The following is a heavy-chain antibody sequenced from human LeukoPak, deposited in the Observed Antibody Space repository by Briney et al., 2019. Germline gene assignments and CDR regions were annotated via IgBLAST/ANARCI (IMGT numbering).Heavy chain of an antibody. CDR3: DAWGEMATISDY. D-gene: IGHD5-24*01. Sequence: SETLSLTCTVSGDSVSIYYWSWIRQPPGKGLEWTGYIYYRGNTNYNPSLKSRVTMAVDTSKNQFSLKVSSVTAADTAVYYCDAWGEMATISDYWGQGTLVTVSS. V-gene: IGHV4-59*02. J-gene: IGHJ4*02. CDR1: GDSVSIYY. CDR2: IYYRGNT.